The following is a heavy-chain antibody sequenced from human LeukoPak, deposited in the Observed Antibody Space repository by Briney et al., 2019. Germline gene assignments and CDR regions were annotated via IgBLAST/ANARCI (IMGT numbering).Heavy chain of an antibody. CDR2: INPNSGGT. CDR3: ARVPWYYGSGTPKFWGYYGMDV. CDR1: GYTFTGYY. J-gene: IGHJ6*02. V-gene: IGHV1-2*06. D-gene: IGHD3-10*01. Sequence: ASVKVSCKASGYTFTGYYMHWVRQAPGQGLEWMGRINPNSGGTNYAQKFQGRVTMTRDTSISAAYMELSRLRSDDTAVYYCARVPWYYGSGTPKFWGYYGMDVWGQGTTVTVSS.